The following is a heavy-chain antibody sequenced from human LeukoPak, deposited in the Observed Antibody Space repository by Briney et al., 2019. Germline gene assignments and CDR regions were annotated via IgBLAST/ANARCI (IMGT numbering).Heavy chain of an antibody. CDR3: ATDPPWGSDVFDM. D-gene: IGHD7-27*01. V-gene: IGHV3-7*03. Sequence: GGSLRLSCAASGFSLNNYWMMWVRQAPGKGLEWVANIKSDGSDKYYVDSVKGRFTISRDNARNSLFLQVSSLRADDTATYYCATDPPWGSDVFDMWGRGTMVTVSS. CDR1: GFSLNNYW. CDR2: IKSDGSDK. J-gene: IGHJ3*02.